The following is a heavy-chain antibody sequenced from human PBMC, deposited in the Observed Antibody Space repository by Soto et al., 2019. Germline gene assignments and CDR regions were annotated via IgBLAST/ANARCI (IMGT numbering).Heavy chain of an antibody. CDR1: GFTFSSYG. Sequence: GGSLRLSCAASGFTFSSYGMHWVRQAPGKGLEWVAVIWYDGSNKYYADSVKGRFTISRDNSKNTLYLQMNSLRAEDTAVYYCAREGPSGYPYYFDYWGQGTLVTVSS. V-gene: IGHV3-33*01. D-gene: IGHD3-9*01. CDR3: AREGPSGYPYYFDY. CDR2: IWYDGSNK. J-gene: IGHJ4*02.